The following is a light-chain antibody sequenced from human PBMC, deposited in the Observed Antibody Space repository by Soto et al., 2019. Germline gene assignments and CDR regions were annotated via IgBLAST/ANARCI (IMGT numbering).Light chain of an antibody. CDR3: QQRSSWWT. J-gene: IGKJ1*01. V-gene: IGKV3-11*01. CDR2: DAS. Sequence: EIVLTQSPATLSLSPGERATLSCRASQSVSSYLAWYQQKPGQAPRLLIYDASNRATGIPARFSGSGSGTYFSLTISSREAEDFAVYYCQQRSSWWTFGQGTKVEIK. CDR1: QSVSSY.